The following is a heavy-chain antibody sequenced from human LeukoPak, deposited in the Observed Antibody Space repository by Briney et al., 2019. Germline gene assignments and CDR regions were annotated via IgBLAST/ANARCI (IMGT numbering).Heavy chain of an antibody. Sequence: GGSLRLSCAASGFTFSSYAMSWVRQAPGKGLEWVSAISGSGGSTYYADSVKSRFTISRDNSKNTLYLQMNSLRAEDTAVYYCSGSYASYYFDYWGQGTLVTVSS. CDR3: SGSYASYYFDY. D-gene: IGHD3-16*01. CDR1: GFTFSSYA. CDR2: ISGSGGST. J-gene: IGHJ4*02. V-gene: IGHV3-23*01.